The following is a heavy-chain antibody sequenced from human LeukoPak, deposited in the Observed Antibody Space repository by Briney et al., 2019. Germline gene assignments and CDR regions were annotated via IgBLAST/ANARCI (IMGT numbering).Heavy chain of an antibody. CDR2: FDPEDGET. V-gene: IGHV1-24*01. D-gene: IGHD3-10*01. CDR1: GYTLTELS. Sequence: GASVKVSCKVSGYTLTELSVHWVRQAPGKGLEWMGGFDPEDGETIYAQKFQGRVTMTEDTSTDTAYMELSSLRSEDTAVYYCATPDSITMVRGGRGDAFDIWGQGTMVTVSS. J-gene: IGHJ3*02. CDR3: ATPDSITMVRGGRGDAFDI.